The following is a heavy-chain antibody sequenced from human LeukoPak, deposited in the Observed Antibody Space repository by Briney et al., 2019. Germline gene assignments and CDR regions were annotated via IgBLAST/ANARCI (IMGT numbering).Heavy chain of an antibody. V-gene: IGHV5-51*01. CDR1: GYSFTSYW. CDR2: IYPGDYET. J-gene: IGHJ6*02. CDR3: ARVYNYDYDGMDV. D-gene: IGHD5-18*01. Sequence: GESLKISCKGSGYSFTSYWIGWVRQMPGKGLGWIWIIYPGDYETRYSPSFQGQVTISTDQSISTAYLQWSSLKASDTAMYYCARVYNYDYDGMDVWGQGTTVTVSS.